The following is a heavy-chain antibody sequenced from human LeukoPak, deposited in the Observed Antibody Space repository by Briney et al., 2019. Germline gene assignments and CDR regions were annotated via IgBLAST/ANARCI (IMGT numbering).Heavy chain of an antibody. CDR3: ARTHVTMIVVVIYYFDY. CDR2: ISGSGGST. V-gene: IGHV3-23*01. CDR1: GLTFSSYA. D-gene: IGHD3-22*01. J-gene: IGHJ4*02. Sequence: GGSLRLSCAASGLTFSSYAMSWVRQAPGKGLEWVSAISGSGGSTYYADSVKGRFTISRDNSKNTLYLQMNSLRAEDTAVYYCARTHVTMIVVVIYYFDYWGQGTLVTVSS.